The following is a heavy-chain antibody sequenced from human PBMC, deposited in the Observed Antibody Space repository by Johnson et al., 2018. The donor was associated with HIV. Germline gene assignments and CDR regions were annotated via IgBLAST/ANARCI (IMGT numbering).Heavy chain of an antibody. J-gene: IGHJ3*02. CDR3: ARPKRPQYRSTFDI. Sequence: QVYLVESGGGVVQPGRSLRLSCAASGFSFSPYALHWVRQTPGKGLEWVAVISYDGSNKYYADSVKGRFTISRDNSKNILHLQMNSLSAEDTAVYYCARPKRPQYRSTFDIWGQGTEVTVSS. V-gene: IGHV3-30-3*01. D-gene: IGHD6-13*01. CDR1: GFSFSPYA. CDR2: ISYDGSNK.